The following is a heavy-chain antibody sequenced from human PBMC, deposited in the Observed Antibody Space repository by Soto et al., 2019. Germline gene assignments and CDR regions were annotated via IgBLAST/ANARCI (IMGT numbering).Heavy chain of an antibody. D-gene: IGHD3-22*01. CDR3: AKDSGYYDSSGYYYKLGWFDP. Sequence: VQLLESGGGLVQPGGSLRLSCAASGFTFSSYAMSWVRQAPGKGLEWVSAISGSGGSTYYADSVKGRFTISRDNSKNTLYLQMNSLRAEDTAVYYCAKDSGYYDSSGYYYKLGWFDPWGQGTLVTVSS. J-gene: IGHJ5*02. CDR1: GFTFSSYA. V-gene: IGHV3-23*01. CDR2: ISGSGGST.